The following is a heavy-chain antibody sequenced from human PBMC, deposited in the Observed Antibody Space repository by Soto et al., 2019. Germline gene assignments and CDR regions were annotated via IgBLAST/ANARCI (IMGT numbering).Heavy chain of an antibody. CDR2: IYWDDDK. J-gene: IGHJ4*02. Sequence: QITLKESAPPRVKPTQTLTLTCTFSGFSLTSRPMGVGWIRQPPGKALEWLAFIYWDDDKRYSPSLRSRLTITTDTSGNQVVLTMTNMDPVDTATYYCAHRLSGYNWNGGYFDYWGQGALVTVSS. V-gene: IGHV2-5*02. CDR1: GFSLTSRPMG. CDR3: AHRLSGYNWNGGYFDY. D-gene: IGHD1-1*01.